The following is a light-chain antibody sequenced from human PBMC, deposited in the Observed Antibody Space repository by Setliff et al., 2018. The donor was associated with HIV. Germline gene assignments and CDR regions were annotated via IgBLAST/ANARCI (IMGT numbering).Light chain of an antibody. CDR3: SSYRGTLEEV. J-gene: IGLJ1*01. CDR1: SGDIGGYNY. V-gene: IGLV2-14*01. Sequence: QSVLAQPASVSGSPGQSITISCTGTSGDIGGYNYVSWYQLLPGKAPKVLIYEVTNRPSGISDRFSGSKSGNTASLTISGLQAEDGADYYCSSYRGTLEEVFGTGTKVTVL. CDR2: EVT.